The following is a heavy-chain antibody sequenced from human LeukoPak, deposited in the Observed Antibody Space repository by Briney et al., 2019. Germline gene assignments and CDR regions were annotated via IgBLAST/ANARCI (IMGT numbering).Heavy chain of an antibody. CDR3: VGAHVAAY. D-gene: IGHD3-10*01. Sequence: GRSLRLSCASSGFTFSNYWMHWVRQVPGKGLVWVSHLNPDGTDTYYADSVKGRFTVSRDNARNTLYLQMNSLRAEDTAVYYCVGAHVAAYWGQGTLVTVSS. V-gene: IGHV3-74*01. CDR1: GFTFSNYW. CDR2: LNPDGTDT. J-gene: IGHJ4*02.